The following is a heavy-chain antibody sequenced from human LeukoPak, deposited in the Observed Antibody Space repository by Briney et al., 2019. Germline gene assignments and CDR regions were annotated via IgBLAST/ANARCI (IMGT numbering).Heavy chain of an antibody. Sequence: KSGGSLRLSCAASGFTFSSYSMNWVRQAPGKGLEWVSSISSSSSYIYYADSVKGRFTISRDNAKNSLYLQMNSLRAEDTAVYYCARDPNNWNSRYYYYGMDVWGQGTTVTVSS. CDR3: ARDPNNWNSRYYYYGMDV. J-gene: IGHJ6*02. CDR2: ISSSSSYI. CDR1: GFTFSSYS. V-gene: IGHV3-21*01. D-gene: IGHD1-20*01.